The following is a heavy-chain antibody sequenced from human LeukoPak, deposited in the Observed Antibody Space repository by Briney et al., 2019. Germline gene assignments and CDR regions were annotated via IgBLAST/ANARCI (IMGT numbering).Heavy chain of an antibody. Sequence: GGALEISLKGSGYSFTNYWIGWVRQVPGKGLEWMGIIYPGDSDSRYSPSFQGQVTISADKSISTAFLQWSNLKASDTAMYYCARQRNRYDAFDIWGQGTMVTVSS. V-gene: IGHV5-51*01. D-gene: IGHD2/OR15-2a*01. CDR3: ARQRNRYDAFDI. CDR1: GYSFTNYW. J-gene: IGHJ3*02. CDR2: IYPGDSDS.